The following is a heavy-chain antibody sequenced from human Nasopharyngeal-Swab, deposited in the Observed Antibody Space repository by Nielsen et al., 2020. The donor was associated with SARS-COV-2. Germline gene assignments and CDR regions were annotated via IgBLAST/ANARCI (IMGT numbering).Heavy chain of an antibody. CDR3: ARGGSSLGANLEDP. CDR1: RYTFINHD. D-gene: IGHD3-10*01. Sequence: ASVKVSCKASRYTFINHDINWVRQSTGQGLEWMGWMTPNSGNTGYAQKFQGRVTMTRNTSTRTAYLELRSLRSEDTAVYYCARGGSSLGANLEDPWGQGTLVIVSS. CDR2: MTPNSGNT. V-gene: IGHV1-8*01. J-gene: IGHJ5*02.